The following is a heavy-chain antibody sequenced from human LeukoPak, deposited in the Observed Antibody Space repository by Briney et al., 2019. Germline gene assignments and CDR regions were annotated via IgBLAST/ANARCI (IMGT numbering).Heavy chain of an antibody. D-gene: IGHD6-19*01. Sequence: PGGSLRLSCAASGFTFSSYGMHWVRQAPGKGLEWVAFTRYDGSNKYYADSVKGRFTISRDNSKNTLYLQMNSLRAEDTAVYYCARPPYNSGWYYFDYWGQGTLVTVSS. CDR2: TRYDGSNK. CDR3: ARPPYNSGWYYFDY. CDR1: GFTFSSYG. V-gene: IGHV3-30*02. J-gene: IGHJ4*02.